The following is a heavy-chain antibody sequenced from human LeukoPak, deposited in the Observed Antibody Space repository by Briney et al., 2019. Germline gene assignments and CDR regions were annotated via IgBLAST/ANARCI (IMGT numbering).Heavy chain of an antibody. CDR3: ARDQKGYCSSTSCYKYNWFDP. CDR2: IFTSGST. CDR1: GGSISSYY. V-gene: IGHV4-4*07. J-gene: IGHJ5*02. Sequence: SETLSLTCIVAGGSISSYYWGWIRQPAGEGLEWIGRIFTSGSTNYDPSIKSRVTMSVDTSKNQFSLKLSSVTAADTAVYYCARDQKGYCSSTSCYKYNWFDPWGQGTLVTVSS. D-gene: IGHD2-2*02.